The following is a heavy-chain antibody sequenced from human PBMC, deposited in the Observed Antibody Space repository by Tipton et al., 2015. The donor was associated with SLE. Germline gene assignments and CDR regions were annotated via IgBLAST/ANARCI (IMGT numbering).Heavy chain of an antibody. CDR1: GGSFSGYY. CDR2: INHSGRT. CDR3: ARHGGYYFDY. Sequence: TLSLTCAVYGGSFSGYYWSWIRQPPGKGLEWIGEINHSGRTNYNPSLESRVTISVDTSKNQFSLKLSSVNAADTAVYYCARHGGYYFDYWGQGTLVTVSS. D-gene: IGHD4-23*01. V-gene: IGHV4-34*01. J-gene: IGHJ4*02.